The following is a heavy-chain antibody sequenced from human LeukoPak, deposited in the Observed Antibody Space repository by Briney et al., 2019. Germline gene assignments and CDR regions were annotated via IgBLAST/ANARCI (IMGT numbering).Heavy chain of an antibody. J-gene: IGHJ5*02. Sequence: SETLSLTCAVYGGSFSSYYWSWIRQPPGKGLEWIGEINHSEGTNYNPSLKSRVTISLDTSKNQFSLKLTSVTAADTAVYYCARDRSHPLYDTTGYFAKWFDPWGQGTLVTVSS. CDR3: ARDRSHPLYDTTGYFAKWFDP. CDR1: GGSFSSYY. V-gene: IGHV4-34*01. D-gene: IGHD3-22*01. CDR2: INHSEGT.